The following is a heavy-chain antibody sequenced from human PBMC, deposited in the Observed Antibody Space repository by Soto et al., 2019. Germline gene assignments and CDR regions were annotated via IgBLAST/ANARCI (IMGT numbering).Heavy chain of an antibody. Sequence: EVQLLESGGGLVQPGGSLRLSCAASGFTFSSYAMRWVRQAPGKGLEWVSAISGSGGSTYYADSVKGRFTISRDNSKKTLYLQMNSLRAEDTAVYYCAKGRGYCSSTSCYVGSDYWGQGTLVTVSS. J-gene: IGHJ4*02. V-gene: IGHV3-23*01. CDR1: GFTFSSYA. D-gene: IGHD2-2*01. CDR2: ISGSGGST. CDR3: AKGRGYCSSTSCYVGSDY.